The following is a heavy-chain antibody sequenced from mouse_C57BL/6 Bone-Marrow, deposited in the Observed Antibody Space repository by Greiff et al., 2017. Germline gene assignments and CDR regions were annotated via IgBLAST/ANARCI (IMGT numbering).Heavy chain of an antibody. CDR2: IYPGSGST. V-gene: IGHV1-55*01. D-gene: IGHD2-5*01. Sequence: QVQLQQPGAELVKPGASVKMSCKASGYTFTSYWITWVKQRPGQGLEWIGDIYPGSGSTNYNEKFKSKATLTVDTSSSTAYMQLSSLTSEDSAVYYCAREGYSNWGFAYWGQATLVTASA. CDR3: AREGYSNWGFAY. J-gene: IGHJ3*01. CDR1: GYTFTSYW.